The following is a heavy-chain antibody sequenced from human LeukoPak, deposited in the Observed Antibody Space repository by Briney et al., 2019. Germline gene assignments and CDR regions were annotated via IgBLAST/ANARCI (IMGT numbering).Heavy chain of an antibody. D-gene: IGHD3-3*02. CDR3: VSPAVLGSQNYYYYYGMDV. J-gene: IGHJ6*02. V-gene: IGHV3-30-3*01. CDR1: GFTFSSYA. CDR2: ISYDGSNK. Sequence: GRSLRLSCAASGFTFSSYAMHWVRQAPGKGLEWVAVISYDGSNKYYADSVKGRFTISRDNSKNTLYLQMNSLRAEDTAVYYCVSPAVLGSQNYYYYYGMDVWGQGTTVTVSS.